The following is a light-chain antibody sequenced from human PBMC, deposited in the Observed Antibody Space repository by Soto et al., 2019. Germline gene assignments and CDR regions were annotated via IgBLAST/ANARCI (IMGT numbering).Light chain of an antibody. CDR1: GSDVGGYDY. J-gene: IGLJ1*01. CDR2: EVT. CDR3: SPYTRSSPYV. Sequence: QSALAQPASVSGSPGQSITISCTGTGSDVGGYDYVSWYQHHPGKAPKVMIYEVTNRPSGVSNRFSGSKSGNTASLTISGLLAEDEADYYCSPYTRSSPYVFGTGTKVTVL. V-gene: IGLV2-14*01.